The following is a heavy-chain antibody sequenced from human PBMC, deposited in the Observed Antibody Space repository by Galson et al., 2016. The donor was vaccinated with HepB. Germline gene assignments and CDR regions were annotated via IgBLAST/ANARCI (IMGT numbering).Heavy chain of an antibody. CDR3: AKSATVTDGIDD. J-gene: IGHJ4*02. CDR1: GLTFSSFA. V-gene: IGHV3-23*01. CDR2: ITDSGDNT. Sequence: SLRLSCAASGLTFSSFAMSWVRQAPGKGLQWVSGITDSGDNTYYADSVRGRFTISRDNSKNTLYLEMNSLRAEDTALYCCAKSATVTDGIDDWGQGTLVTVSS. D-gene: IGHD4-17*01.